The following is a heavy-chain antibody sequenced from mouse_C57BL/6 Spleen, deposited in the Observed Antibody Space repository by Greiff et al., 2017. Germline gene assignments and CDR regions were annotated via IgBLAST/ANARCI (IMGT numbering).Heavy chain of an antibody. CDR1: GYTFTSYW. CDR2: IDPNSGGT. J-gene: IGHJ3*01. CDR3: AIRDYGSSYGFAY. V-gene: IGHV1-72*01. Sequence: VQLQQPGAELVKPGASVKLSCKASGYTFTSYWMHWVKQRPGRGLERIGRIDPNSGGTKYNEKFKSKATLTVDKPSSTAYMQLSSLTSEDSAVYYCAIRDYGSSYGFAYWGQGTLVTVSA. D-gene: IGHD1-1*01.